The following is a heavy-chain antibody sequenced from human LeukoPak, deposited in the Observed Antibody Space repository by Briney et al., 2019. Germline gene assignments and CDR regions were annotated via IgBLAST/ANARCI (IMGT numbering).Heavy chain of an antibody. V-gene: IGHV1-18*01. J-gene: IGHJ2*01. CDR2: ISAYNGNT. D-gene: IGHD3-9*01. CDR3: ARGASDILTACSNAFQWYFDL. CDR1: GYTFTSYG. Sequence: ASVTVSCKASGYTFTSYGISWVRQAPGQGLEWMGWISAYNGNTNYAQKLQGRVTMTTDTSTSTAYMELRSLRSDDTAVYYCARGASDILTACSNAFQWYFDLWGRGTLVTVSS.